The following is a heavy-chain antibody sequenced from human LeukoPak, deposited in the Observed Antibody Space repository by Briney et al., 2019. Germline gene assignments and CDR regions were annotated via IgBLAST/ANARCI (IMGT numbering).Heavy chain of an antibody. CDR1: GGSISSYY. V-gene: IGHV4-59*12. CDR2: IYYSGST. CDR3: ARDLPDLGYYGSGSYTQFDY. J-gene: IGHJ4*02. D-gene: IGHD3-10*01. Sequence: PSETLSLTCTVSGGSISSYYWSWIRQPPGKGLEWIGYIYYSGSTNYNPSLKSRVTISVDTSKNQFSLKLSSVTAADTAVYYCARDLPDLGYYGSGSYTQFDYWGQGTLVTVSS.